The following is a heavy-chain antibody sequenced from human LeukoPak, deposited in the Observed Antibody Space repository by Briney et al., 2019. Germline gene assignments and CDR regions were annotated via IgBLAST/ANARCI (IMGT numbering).Heavy chain of an antibody. CDR1: GYTFTGYY. CDR3: ARSYYYDSSGYGDYFDY. J-gene: IGHJ4*02. Sequence: ASVKVSCKASGYTFTGYYMHWVRQAPGQGLEWMGWINTNTGNPTYAQGLTGRFVFSLDTSVSTAYLQVNSLKAEDTAVYYCARSYYYDSSGYGDYFDYWGQGTLVTVSS. D-gene: IGHD3-22*01. V-gene: IGHV7-4-1*02. CDR2: INTNTGNP.